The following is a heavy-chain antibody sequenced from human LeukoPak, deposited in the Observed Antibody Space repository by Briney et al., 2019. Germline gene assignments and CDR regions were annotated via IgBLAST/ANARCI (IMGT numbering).Heavy chain of an antibody. V-gene: IGHV3-53*01. CDR2: IYSGGNT. D-gene: IGHD6-13*01. J-gene: IGHJ4*02. CDR3: ARVGGLYSTSWYYSDD. CDR1: GFTVSSNY. Sequence: PGGSLRLSCAASGFTVSSNYMSWVRQAPGKGLEWVSVIYSGGNTYYADSVKGRFTLSRDNSKNTLYLQMNSLRAEDTAVYYCARVGGLYSTSWYYSDDWGQGTLVTVSS.